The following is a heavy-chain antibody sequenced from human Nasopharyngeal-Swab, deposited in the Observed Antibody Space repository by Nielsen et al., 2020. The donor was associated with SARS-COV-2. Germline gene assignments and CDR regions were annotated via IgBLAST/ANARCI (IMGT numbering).Heavy chain of an antibody. J-gene: IGHJ4*02. CDR2: INPNSGGT. D-gene: IGHD5-18*01. CDR1: GYTFTGYY. CDR3: ARFGYSQEIDY. V-gene: IGHV1-2*02. Sequence: ASVKVSCKASGYTFTGYYMHWVRQAPGQGLEWMGWINPNSGGTNYAQKFQGRVTMTRDTSISTAYLQWSSLKASDTAMYYCARFGYSQEIDYWGQGTLVTVSS.